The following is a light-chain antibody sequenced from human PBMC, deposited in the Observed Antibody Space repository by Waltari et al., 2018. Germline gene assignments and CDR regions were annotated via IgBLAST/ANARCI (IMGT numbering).Light chain of an antibody. CDR3: QQHDRQPYT. J-gene: IGKJ2*01. CDR2: LAS. Sequence: DIQMTQSPSSLSTPVGDRVNISCQASSDIAKNLNWYQQKPGKPPKILISLASNLETGVPSRFSGSGSGTDFTFTISTLQPEDVATYYCQQHDRQPYTFGQGTEL. V-gene: IGKV1-33*01. CDR1: SDIAKN.